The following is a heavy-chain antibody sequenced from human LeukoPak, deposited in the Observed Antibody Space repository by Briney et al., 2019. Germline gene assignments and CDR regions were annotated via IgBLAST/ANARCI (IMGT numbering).Heavy chain of an antibody. J-gene: IGHJ4*02. CDR1: GGTFSSYA. CDR3: ARGEYDILTGYYNAPDY. D-gene: IGHD3-9*01. CDR2: INPNSGGT. V-gene: IGHV1-2*02. Sequence: GASVKVSCKASGGTFSSYAISWARQAPGQGLEWMGWINPNSGGTNYAQKFQGRVTMTRDTSISTAYMELSRLRSDDTAVYYCARGEYDILTGYYNAPDYWGQGTLVTVSS.